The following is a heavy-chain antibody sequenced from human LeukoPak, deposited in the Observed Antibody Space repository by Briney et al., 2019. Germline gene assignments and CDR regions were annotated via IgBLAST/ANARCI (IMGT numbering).Heavy chain of an antibody. J-gene: IGHJ4*02. V-gene: IGHV4-30-4*08. CDR2: IYYSGST. D-gene: IGHD6-19*01. CDR3: ARTKYSSGWYVVRSGDPFDY. CDR1: GGSISSGDYY. Sequence: SQTLSLTCTVSGGSISSGDYYWSWIRQPPGKGLEWIGYIYYSGSTSYHPSLKSRVTISVDTSKNQFSLRLSSVTAADTAVYYCARTKYSSGWYVVRSGDPFDYWGQGTLVTVSS.